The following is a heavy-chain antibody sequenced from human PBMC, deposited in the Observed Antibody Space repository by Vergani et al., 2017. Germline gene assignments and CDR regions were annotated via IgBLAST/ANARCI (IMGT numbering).Heavy chain of an antibody. V-gene: IGHV3-33*01. CDR2: IWYDGSNK. CDR3: ARVLSVGIAAAGTGYYGMDV. J-gene: IGHJ6*02. Sequence: QVQLVESGGGVVQPGRSLRLSCAASGFTFSSYGMHWVRQAPGKGLEWVAVIWYDGSNKYYADSVKGRFTISRDNSKNTLYLQMNSLRAEDTAVYYCARVLSVGIAAAGTGYYGMDVWGQGTTVTVSS. CDR1: GFTFSSYG. D-gene: IGHD6-13*01.